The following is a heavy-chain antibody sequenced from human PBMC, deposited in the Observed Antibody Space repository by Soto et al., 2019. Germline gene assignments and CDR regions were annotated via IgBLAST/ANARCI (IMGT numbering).Heavy chain of an antibody. Sequence: SETLSLTCAVYGGSFSGYYWSWIRQPPGKGLEWIGEINHSGSTNYNPSLKSRVTISVDTSKNQFSLKLSSVTAADTAVYYCARMIAGQVFCSGGSCYSRGYFDYWGQGTLVTVSS. J-gene: IGHJ4*02. D-gene: IGHD2-15*01. CDR3: ARMIAGQVFCSGGSCYSRGYFDY. V-gene: IGHV4-34*01. CDR1: GGSFSGYY. CDR2: INHSGST.